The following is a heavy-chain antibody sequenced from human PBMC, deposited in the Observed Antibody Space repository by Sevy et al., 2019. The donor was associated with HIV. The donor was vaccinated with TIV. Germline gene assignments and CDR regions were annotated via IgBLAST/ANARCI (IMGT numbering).Heavy chain of an antibody. D-gene: IGHD6-19*01. CDR1: GFSFSTHG. Sequence: GGSLRLSCATSGFSFSTHGMHWVRQAPGKGLEWVAGIWYDGSKKQYAHSVKGRFTISRDNSKNTMYLQMNSLRVEDTALFYCARERDENSSGWSVPFDNWGQGTLVTVSS. CDR2: IWYDGSKK. J-gene: IGHJ4*02. CDR3: ARERDENSSGWSVPFDN. V-gene: IGHV3-33*01.